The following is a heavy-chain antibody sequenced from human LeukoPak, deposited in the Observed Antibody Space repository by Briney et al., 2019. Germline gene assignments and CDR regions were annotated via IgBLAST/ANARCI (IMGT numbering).Heavy chain of an antibody. CDR2: ISGGGGSI. D-gene: IGHD1-26*01. J-gene: IGHJ4*02. Sequence: QTGGSLRLSCAASGFTFSSYAMSWVRQAPGKGLEWVSAISGGGGSIYYADSVKGRFTISRDNSKNTLYLQVNSLRAEDTAVYYCAKGGKWDVTPFDYWGQGTLVTVSS. CDR3: AKGGKWDVTPFDY. V-gene: IGHV3-23*01. CDR1: GFTFSSYA.